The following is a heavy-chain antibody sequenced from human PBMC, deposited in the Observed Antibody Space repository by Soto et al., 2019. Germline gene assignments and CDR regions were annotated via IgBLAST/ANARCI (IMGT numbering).Heavy chain of an antibody. V-gene: IGHV1-2*04. CDR3: ARLAIVGATTDYYFDY. Sequence: SVKVSCKASGYIFTGYYMHWVRQAPGQGLEWMGWINPNSGGTNYAQKFQGWVTMTRDTSINTAYMELSRLRSDDTAVYYCARLAIVGATTDYYFDYWGQGTLVTVSS. CDR1: GYIFTGYY. CDR2: INPNSGGT. D-gene: IGHD1-26*01. J-gene: IGHJ4*02.